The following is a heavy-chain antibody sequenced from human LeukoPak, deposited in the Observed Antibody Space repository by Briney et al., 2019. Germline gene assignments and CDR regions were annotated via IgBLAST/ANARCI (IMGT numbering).Heavy chain of an antibody. V-gene: IGHV4-39*07. CDR3: ARDEDSSGTFDY. CDR2: IYYSGST. D-gene: IGHD3-22*01. J-gene: IGHJ4*02. Sequence: SETLSLTCTVSGGSISSSSYYWGWIRQPPGKGLEWIGSIYYSGSTYYNPSLKSRVTISVDTSKNQFSLKLGSVTAADTAVYYCARDEDSSGTFDYWGQGTLVTVSS. CDR1: GGSISSSSYY.